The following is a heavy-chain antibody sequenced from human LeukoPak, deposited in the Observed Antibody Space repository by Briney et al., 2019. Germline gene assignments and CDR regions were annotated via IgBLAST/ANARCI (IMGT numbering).Heavy chain of an antibody. CDR3: AREIGNDFWSGYSPLVAFDI. Sequence: PSETLSLTCTVSGGSISSYYRSWLRQAPGKGLEWMGYIYYSGSNNYNPSLKSRVTISVDTSKNEFSLKRSSVTAADTAVYYCAREIGNDFWSGYSPLVAFDIWGQGTMVTVSS. CDR1: GGSISSYY. J-gene: IGHJ3*02. CDR2: IYYSGSN. V-gene: IGHV4-59*01. D-gene: IGHD3-3*01.